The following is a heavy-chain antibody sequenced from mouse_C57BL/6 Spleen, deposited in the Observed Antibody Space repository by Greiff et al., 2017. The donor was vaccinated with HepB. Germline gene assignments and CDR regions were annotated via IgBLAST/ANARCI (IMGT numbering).Heavy chain of an antibody. CDR3: TSIYYYGSSPYYYAMDC. D-gene: IGHD1-1*01. CDR2: IDPENGDT. V-gene: IGHV14-4*01. Sequence: EVQLQQSGAELVRPGASVKLSCTASGFNIKDDYMHWVKQRPEQGLEWIGWIDPENGDTEYASKFQGKATITADTSSNTAYLQLSSLTSEDTAVYYCTSIYYYGSSPYYYAMDCWGQGTSVTVSS. J-gene: IGHJ4*01. CDR1: GFNIKDDY.